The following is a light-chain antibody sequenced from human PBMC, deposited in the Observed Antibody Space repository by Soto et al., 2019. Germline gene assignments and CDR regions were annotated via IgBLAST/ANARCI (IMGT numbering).Light chain of an antibody. CDR2: NAA. CDR3: HQYYKWPPFT. J-gene: IGKJ3*01. Sequence: EMVMTQSPATLSVSPGERATLSCTASQRIDTSLAWYQQRPGQAPRLLLYNAATRATGIPARFSGRGFGTEFTLTISSLQSEDFAHYYCHQYYKWPPFTFGPGTKVDI. CDR1: QRIDTS. V-gene: IGKV3-15*01.